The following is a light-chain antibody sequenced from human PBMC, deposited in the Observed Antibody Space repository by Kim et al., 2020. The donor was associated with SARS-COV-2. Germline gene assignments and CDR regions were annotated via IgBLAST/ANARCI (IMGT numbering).Light chain of an antibody. Sequence: DIQLTQSPSFLSASVGDRVTISCRASQDIDSYFAWYQQKPGKAPKFLIYDASTLQSGVPSRFSGSRSGTEFTLTISSLQPEDFATYYCQQLTTSALTFGGGTKLEI. J-gene: IGKJ4*01. CDR3: QQLTTSALT. CDR2: DAS. V-gene: IGKV1-9*01. CDR1: QDIDSY.